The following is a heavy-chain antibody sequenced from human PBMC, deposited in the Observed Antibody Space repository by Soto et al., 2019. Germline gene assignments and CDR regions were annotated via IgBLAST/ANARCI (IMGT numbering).Heavy chain of an antibody. CDR3: ARIRTRQLVIWLDP. CDR2: ISAYNGNT. D-gene: IGHD6-13*01. CDR1: GYTFTSYG. V-gene: IGHV1-18*01. J-gene: IGHJ5*02. Sequence: ASVKVSCKASGYTFTSYGISWVRQAPGQGLEWMGWISAYNGNTNYAQKLQGRVTMTTDTSTSTAYMELRSLRSDDTAVYYCARIRTRQLVIWLDPWGQGTLVTVSS.